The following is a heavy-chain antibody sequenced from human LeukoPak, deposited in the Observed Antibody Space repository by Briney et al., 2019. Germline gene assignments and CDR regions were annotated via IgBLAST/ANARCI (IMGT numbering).Heavy chain of an antibody. V-gene: IGHV3-30-3*01. CDR1: GISFKDYS. CDR2: ISHDGSNK. J-gene: IGHJ4*02. CDR3: ARIGFGFSYGQGFDY. D-gene: IGHD5-18*01. Sequence: PGGSLRLSCVVSGISFKDYSMNWVRQAPGKGLAWAAVISHDGSNKYYADSVKGRFTVSRDNSENTLYLQMNSLRPEDTAIYYCARIGFGFSYGQGFDYWGQGTLVTVSS.